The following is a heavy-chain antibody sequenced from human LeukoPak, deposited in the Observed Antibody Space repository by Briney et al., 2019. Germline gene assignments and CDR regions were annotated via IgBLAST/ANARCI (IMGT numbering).Heavy chain of an antibody. D-gene: IGHD3-16*01. CDR3: ARRGTRSDFDH. J-gene: IGHJ4*02. CDR2: IYYSGST. V-gene: IGHV4-39*01. Sequence: SETLSLTCTVSGGSISSTSYYWGWIRQPPGKGLEWIGSIYYSGSTYYNPSLKSRVTISVDTSKNQFSLNLSSVTAADTAVYYCARRGTRSDFDHWGQGTLVTVSS. CDR1: GGSISSTSYY.